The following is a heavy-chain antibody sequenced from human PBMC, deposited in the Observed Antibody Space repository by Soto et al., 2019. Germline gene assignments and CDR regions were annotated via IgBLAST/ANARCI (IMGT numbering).Heavy chain of an antibody. V-gene: IGHV3-74*01. D-gene: IGHD1-26*01. CDR3: ASGGSGTYGLFDP. CDR2: INGAGSST. CDR1: GLTFSSDW. J-gene: IGHJ5*02. Sequence: EAQLVESGGDLVQPGGSLRLSCAASGLTFSSDWMQWVRQAPGKGLVWVSRINGAGSSTNYADSVKGRFTVSRDNAKSTLYLQMDSLRIEDTAVYYCASGGSGTYGLFDPWGQGTLVTVSS.